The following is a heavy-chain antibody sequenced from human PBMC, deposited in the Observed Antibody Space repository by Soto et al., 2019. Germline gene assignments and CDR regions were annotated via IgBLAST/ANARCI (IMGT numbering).Heavy chain of an antibody. CDR1: GYSLTSYW. Sequence: PGESLKISCKGSGYSLTSYWIGWVRQMPGKGLEWMGIIHPSDFDTRYSPSFQGPVTISADKSISTAYLQWSSLKASDTAMYYCARLGIVVAGTYGMDVWGQGTTVTVSS. D-gene: IGHD6-19*01. J-gene: IGHJ6*02. V-gene: IGHV5-51*01. CDR2: IHPSDFDT. CDR3: ARLGIVVAGTYGMDV.